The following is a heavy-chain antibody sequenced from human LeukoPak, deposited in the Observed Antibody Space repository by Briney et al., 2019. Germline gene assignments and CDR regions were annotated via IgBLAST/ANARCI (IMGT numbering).Heavy chain of an antibody. J-gene: IGHJ5*02. CDR3: ARGPIVVVVAANWFDP. CDR2: IYYSGRT. CDR1: GGSISSYY. Sequence: SETLSLTCTVSGGSISSYYWSWIRQPPGKGLEWIGYIYYSGRTNYNPSLKSRVTISVDTSKNQFSLKLSSVTAADTAVYYCARGPIVVVVAANWFDPWGQGTLVTVSS. V-gene: IGHV4-59*01. D-gene: IGHD2-15*01.